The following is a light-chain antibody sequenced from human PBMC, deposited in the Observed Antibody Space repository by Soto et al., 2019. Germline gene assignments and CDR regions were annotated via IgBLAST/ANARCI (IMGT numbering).Light chain of an antibody. V-gene: IGKV3-20*01. CDR2: GAS. CDR1: QSISSSF. Sequence: IVLPQSPGTLSLSPGERASLSCRPSQSISSSFLAWYQQKPGQAPRLLTYGASSRATGIPDRFSGSGSGTDFTLTISRLEPEDSAVYYCQQYGSSPRTFGQGTKVDIK. CDR3: QQYGSSPRT. J-gene: IGKJ1*01.